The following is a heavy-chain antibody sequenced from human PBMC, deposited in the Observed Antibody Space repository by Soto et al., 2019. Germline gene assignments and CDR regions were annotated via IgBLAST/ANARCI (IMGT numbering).Heavy chain of an antibody. CDR3: ARVTGSLRTWAFDI. J-gene: IGHJ3*02. D-gene: IGHD2-15*01. CDR1: GFTFSSYA. Sequence: QVQLVESGGGVVQPGRSLRLSCAASGFTFSSYAMHWVRQPPGKGLEWVAVISYDGSNKYYPDSVKGRFTISRDNSKNTLYLQMNSLRAEDTAVYYCARVTGSLRTWAFDIWGQGTMVTVSS. V-gene: IGHV3-30-3*01. CDR2: ISYDGSNK.